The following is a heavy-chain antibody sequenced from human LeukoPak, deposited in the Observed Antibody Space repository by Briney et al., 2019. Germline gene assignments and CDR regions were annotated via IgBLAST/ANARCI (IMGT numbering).Heavy chain of an antibody. D-gene: IGHD1-26*01. J-gene: IGHJ3*02. CDR2: IRYDGTNK. CDR1: GFTFSDYG. V-gene: IGHV3-30*02. Sequence: PGGSLRLSCAASGFTFSDYGMHWVRQAPGKSLKCLAFIRYDGTNKYSADSVKGRFTISRDNSKNTLYLQMNSLRAEDTAVYYCARAVIVGAPDVFDIWGQGTMVTVSS. CDR3: ARAVIVGAPDVFDI.